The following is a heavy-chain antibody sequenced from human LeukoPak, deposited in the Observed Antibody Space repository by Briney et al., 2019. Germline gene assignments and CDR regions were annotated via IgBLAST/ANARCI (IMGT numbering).Heavy chain of an antibody. V-gene: IGHV3-15*01. Sequence: GGSLRLSCAASGFTFSNAWMSWVRQAPGKGLEWVGRMKSKTDGGTTDYAAPVKGRFTISRDNAKNSLYLQMNSLRDEDTAVYYCARVDSTWYDWFDPWGQGTLVTVSS. J-gene: IGHJ5*02. CDR1: GFTFSNAW. D-gene: IGHD6-13*01. CDR2: MKSKTDGGTT. CDR3: ARVDSTWYDWFDP.